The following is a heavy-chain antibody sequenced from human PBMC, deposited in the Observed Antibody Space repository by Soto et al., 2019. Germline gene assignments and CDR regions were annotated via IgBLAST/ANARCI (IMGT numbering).Heavy chain of an antibody. CDR1: GFTFSSYA. CDR3: ARGQYGGLPSQPYYYYGMDV. CDR2: ISYDGSNK. J-gene: IGHJ6*02. V-gene: IGHV3-30-3*01. Sequence: GESLRLSCAASGFTFSSYAMHWVRQAPGKGLEWVAVISYDGSNKYYADSVKGRFTISRDNSKNTLYLQMNSRRAEDTAVYYCARGQYGGLPSQPYYYYGMDVWGQGTTVTVSS. D-gene: IGHD3-10*01.